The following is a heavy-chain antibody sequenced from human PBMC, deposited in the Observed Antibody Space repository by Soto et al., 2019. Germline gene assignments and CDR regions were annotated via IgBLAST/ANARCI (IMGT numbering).Heavy chain of an antibody. D-gene: IGHD3-3*01. Sequence: ASVKVSCKVSGYTLTELSMHWARHAPGQGLEWMGWISADNGNTNYAQKLQGRVTMTTDTSTSTAYMELRSLRSDDTAVYYCARFLEWLSGLDYWGQGTLVTVSS. J-gene: IGHJ4*02. CDR1: GYTLTELS. V-gene: IGHV1-18*01. CDR3: ARFLEWLSGLDY. CDR2: ISADNGNT.